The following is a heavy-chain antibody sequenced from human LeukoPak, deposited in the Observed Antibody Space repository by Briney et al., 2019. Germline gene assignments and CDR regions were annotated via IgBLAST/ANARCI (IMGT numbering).Heavy chain of an antibody. Sequence: GGSLRLSCAASGFTFSSYAMHWVRQAPGKGLEWVAVISYDGSNKYYADSVKGRFTISRDNSKNTLYLQMNSLRAEDTAVYYCARKRSSWRVLDYGGREPLVTFSS. CDR3: ARKRSSWRVLDY. J-gene: IGHJ4*02. V-gene: IGHV3-30-3*01. D-gene: IGHD3-10*01. CDR1: GFTFSSYA. CDR2: ISYDGSNK.